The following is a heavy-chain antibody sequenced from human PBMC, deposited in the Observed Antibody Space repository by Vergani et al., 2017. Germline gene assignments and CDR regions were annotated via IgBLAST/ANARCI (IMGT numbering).Heavy chain of an antibody. V-gene: IGHV1-69*04. Sequence: QVQLVQSGAEVKKPGSSVKVSCKASGGTFSCYAISWVRQAPGQGLEWMGRIIPILGIANYAQKFQGRVTITADKSTSTAYMELSSLRSEDTAVYYCARGSRAGTSSYYYYGMDVWGQGTTVTVSS. J-gene: IGHJ6*02. D-gene: IGHD6-19*01. CDR3: ARGSRAGTSSYYYYGMDV. CDR2: IIPILGIA. CDR1: GGTFSCYA.